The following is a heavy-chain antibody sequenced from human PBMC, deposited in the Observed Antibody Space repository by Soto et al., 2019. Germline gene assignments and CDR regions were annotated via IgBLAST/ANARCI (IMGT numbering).Heavy chain of an antibody. V-gene: IGHV2-5*02. CDR3: VHSCGDRYGPRLDP. CDR2: IYLDDDK. Sequence: QITLKESGPTLVKPTQTLTLTCTCSGFSLSTSGVGVTWIHQPPGKALEWLAFIYLDDDKRYRPSLKSRLTITKDTTKNQVVLTIANMDTVDTAPYYGVHSCGDRYGPRLDPWGQGTLVTVSS. J-gene: IGHJ5*02. D-gene: IGHD2-21*02. CDR1: GFSLSTSGVG.